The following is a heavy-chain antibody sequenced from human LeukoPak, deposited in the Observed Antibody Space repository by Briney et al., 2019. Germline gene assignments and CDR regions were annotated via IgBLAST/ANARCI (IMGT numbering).Heavy chain of an antibody. J-gene: IGHJ4*02. CDR3: AKAGCSSTRCYSNY. CDR1: GFTFDDYA. V-gene: IGHV3-9*01. CDR2: ISWVSGSI. D-gene: IGHD2-2*01. Sequence: GRSLRLSCTASGFTFDDYAMYWVRQAPGKGLEWVSSISWVSGSIDYADSVKGRFTISRDNAKNSLYLQMNSLRPEDTALYYCAKAGCSSTRCYSNYWGQGTLVTVSS.